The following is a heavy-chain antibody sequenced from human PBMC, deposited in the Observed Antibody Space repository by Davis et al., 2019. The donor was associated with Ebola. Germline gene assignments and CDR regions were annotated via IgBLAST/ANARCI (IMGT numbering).Heavy chain of an antibody. CDR2: IYYSGST. V-gene: IGHV4-31*03. CDR3: ARGGGSGSYYWGWFDP. Sequence: MPSETLSLTCTVSGGSISSGGYYWSWIRQHPGKGLEWIGYIYYSGSTYYNPSLKSRVTISVDTSKNQFSLKLSSVTAADTAVYYCARGGGSGSYYWGWFDPWGQGTLVTVSS. J-gene: IGHJ5*02. CDR1: GGSISSGGYY. D-gene: IGHD3-10*01.